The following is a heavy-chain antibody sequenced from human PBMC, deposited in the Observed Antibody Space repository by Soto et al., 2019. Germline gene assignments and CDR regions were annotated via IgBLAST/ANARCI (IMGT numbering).Heavy chain of an antibody. J-gene: IGHJ6*02. CDR1: GFAVSSSY. CDR3: ARDPPITSDYAMDV. V-gene: IGHV3-53*01. D-gene: IGHD1-20*01. CDR2: TYTDGST. Sequence: LRLSCAASGFAVSSSYIMWVRQAPGKGLECVSVTYTDGSTHYADSVKGRFTISRDDSRNTLYLQMNSLRAEDTAVYYCARDPPITSDYAMDVWGQGTTVTVSS.